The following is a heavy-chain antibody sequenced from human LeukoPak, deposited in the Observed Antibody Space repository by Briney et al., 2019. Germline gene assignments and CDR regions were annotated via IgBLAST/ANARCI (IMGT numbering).Heavy chain of an antibody. Sequence: PSETLSLTCTVSGGSISSYYWSWIRQPPGKGLEWLGYIYYSGSTNYNPSLKSRVTISVDTSKNQFSLKLSSVTAADTAVYYCARHSLILTGYPFDYWGQGTLVTVSS. CDR3: ARHSLILTGYPFDY. V-gene: IGHV4-59*08. CDR1: GGSISSYY. J-gene: IGHJ4*02. CDR2: IYYSGST. D-gene: IGHD3-9*01.